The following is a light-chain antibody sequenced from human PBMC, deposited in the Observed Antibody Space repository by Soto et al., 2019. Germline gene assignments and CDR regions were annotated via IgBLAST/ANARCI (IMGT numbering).Light chain of an antibody. CDR2: DAS. J-gene: IGKJ1*01. CDR3: QQYNSYSPWT. V-gene: IGKV1-5*01. Sequence: DIQMTQSPSTLSASVGDRVTITCRASQSVNNFLAWFQQKPGKVPKLLIFDASTLQTGVPSRFGGGGSGTEFTLTISGLQPDDFATYYCQQYNSYSPWTFGPGTKVDIK. CDR1: QSVNNF.